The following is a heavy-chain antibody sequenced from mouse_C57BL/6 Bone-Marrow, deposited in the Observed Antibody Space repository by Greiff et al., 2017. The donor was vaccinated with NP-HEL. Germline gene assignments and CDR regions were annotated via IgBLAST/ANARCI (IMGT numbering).Heavy chain of an antibody. V-gene: IGHV5-4*01. D-gene: IGHD2-14*01. J-gene: IGHJ2*01. CDR2: ISDGGSYT. Sequence: EVKLVESGGGLVKPGGSLKLSCAASGFTFSSYAMSWVRQTPEKRLEWVATISDGGSYTYYPDNVKGRFTISRDNAKNNLYLQMSHLKSEDTAKYYCARDVRPYFDYWGQGTTLTVSS. CDR3: ARDVRPYFDY. CDR1: GFTFSSYA.